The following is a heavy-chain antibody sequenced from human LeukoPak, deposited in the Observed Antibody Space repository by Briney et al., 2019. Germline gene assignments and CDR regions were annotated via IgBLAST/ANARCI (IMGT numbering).Heavy chain of an antibody. CDR3: ANRLFDSGTGGFFEI. Sequence: PGGSLRLACAASGSSFSLHSMRWVRQAPGKGLEWVSGITGSGHSTYYADSLKGRFTISGDNSKNTLYLQMNSLRAEDTAVYYCANRLFDSGTGGFFEIWRQGTDVTVSA. CDR1: GSSFSLHS. D-gene: IGHD3-10*01. CDR2: ITGSGHST. V-gene: IGHV3-23*01. J-gene: IGHJ3*02.